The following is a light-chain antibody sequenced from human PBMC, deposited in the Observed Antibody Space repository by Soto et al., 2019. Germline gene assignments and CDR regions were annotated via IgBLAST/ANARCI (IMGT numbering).Light chain of an antibody. CDR2: EAA. V-gene: IGKV3-11*01. Sequence: IVLTQSPATLSLSPGERTTLSCRASQSIGYYLAWYQQKSGQTPRLLIYEAANRATGIPARFSGSGSGTDFTLNISILEPEDCAIYYSQQRRSWPPTCAFCQGTKVEIK. CDR1: QSIGYY. J-gene: IGKJ1*01. CDR3: QQRRSWPPTCA.